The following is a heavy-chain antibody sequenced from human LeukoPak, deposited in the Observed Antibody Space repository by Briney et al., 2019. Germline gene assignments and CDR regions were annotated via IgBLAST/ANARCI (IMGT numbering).Heavy chain of an antibody. CDR2: ISSSSSYI. V-gene: IGHV3-21*01. Sequence: GGSLRLSCAASGFTFSSYSMNWVRQAPGKGLEWVSSISSSSSYIYYADSVKGRFTISRDNAKNSLYLQMNSLRAEDTAVYYCAREWDSSGYDYWGRGTLVTVSS. D-gene: IGHD3-22*01. CDR3: AREWDSSGYDY. J-gene: IGHJ4*02. CDR1: GFTFSSYS.